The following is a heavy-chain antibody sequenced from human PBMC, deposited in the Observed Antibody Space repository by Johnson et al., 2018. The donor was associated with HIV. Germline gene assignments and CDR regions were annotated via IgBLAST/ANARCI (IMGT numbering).Heavy chain of an antibody. V-gene: IGHV3-11*04. J-gene: IGHJ3*02. Sequence: QEQLVESGGGLVKPGGSLRLSCATSGFTFSDYYINWIRQAPGKGLEWVSYISGSSSIIYYADSVKGRFTISRDYAKKSVYLQMNSLRVEDTAVYYCARDPGALSSSIWGQGTMVTVSS. CDR3: ARDPGALSSSI. CDR2: ISGSSSII. D-gene: IGHD6-6*01. CDR1: GFTFSDYY.